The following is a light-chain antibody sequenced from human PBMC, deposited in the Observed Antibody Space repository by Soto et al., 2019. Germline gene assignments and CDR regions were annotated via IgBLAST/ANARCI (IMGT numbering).Light chain of an antibody. CDR1: QSLLYSNGDNY. CDR3: MQALQTPIT. Sequence: DIVMTQSPLSLPVTPGEAASISCRSSQSLLYSNGDNYLDWYLQKPGQSPQLLIYLGSNRASGVPDRFSGRGSGTDFTLKISRVEAEDVGVYYCMQALQTPITFGQGTRLEIK. CDR2: LGS. V-gene: IGKV2-28*01. J-gene: IGKJ5*01.